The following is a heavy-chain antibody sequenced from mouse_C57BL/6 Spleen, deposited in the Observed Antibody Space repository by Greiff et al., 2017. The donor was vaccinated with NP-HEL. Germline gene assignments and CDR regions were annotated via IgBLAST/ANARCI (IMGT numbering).Heavy chain of an antibody. CDR1: GYTFTSYW. Sequence: QVQLKQPGAELVKPGASVKMSCKASGYTFTSYWITWVKQRPGQGLEWIGDIYPGSGSTNYNEKFKSKATLTVDTSSSTAYMELSSLTSEDSAVYYCARPIDGYPSWFAYWGQGTLVTVSA. D-gene: IGHD2-3*01. J-gene: IGHJ3*01. V-gene: IGHV1-55*01. CDR2: IYPGSGST. CDR3: ARPIDGYPSWFAY.